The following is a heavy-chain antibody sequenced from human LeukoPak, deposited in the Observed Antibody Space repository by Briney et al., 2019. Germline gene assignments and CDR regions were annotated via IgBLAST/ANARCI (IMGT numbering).Heavy chain of an antibody. D-gene: IGHD3-22*01. J-gene: IGHJ4*02. CDR3: ARDLEYYYDSSGYYY. V-gene: IGHV3-30*01. CDR2: ISYDGSNK. Sequence: GGSLRLSCAASGFTFSSYAMHWVRQAPGKGLGWVAVISYDGSNKYYADSVKGRFTISRDNSKNTLYLQMNSLRAEDTAVYYCARDLEYYYDSSGYYYWGQGTLVTVSS. CDR1: GFTFSSYA.